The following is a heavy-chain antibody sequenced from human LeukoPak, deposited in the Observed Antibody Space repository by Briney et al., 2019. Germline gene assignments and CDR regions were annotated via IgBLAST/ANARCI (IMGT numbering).Heavy chain of an antibody. D-gene: IGHD2-15*01. V-gene: IGHV4-39*07. J-gene: IGHJ5*02. CDR2: IYYSGST. CDR1: GGAISSSSYY. CDR3: ARDRDNIVVVVAGEFDP. Sequence: SETLSLTCTVSGGAISSSSYYWGWIRQPPGKGLEWIGSIYYSGSTYYNPSLKSRVTISVDTSKNQFSLKLSSVTAADTAVYCCARDRDNIVVVVAGEFDPWSQGTLVTVSS.